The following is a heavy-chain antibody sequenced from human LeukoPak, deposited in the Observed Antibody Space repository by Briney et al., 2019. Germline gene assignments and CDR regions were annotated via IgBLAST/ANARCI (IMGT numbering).Heavy chain of an antibody. D-gene: IGHD6-19*01. Sequence: GGSLRLSCAASGFTFDDYAMHWVRQAPGKGLELVSLISGDGGGTYYTDSVKGRFTISRDNSKNSLYLQMNSLTTEDTALYYCAKDLAVAGTPRDYWGQGTLVTVSS. CDR1: GFTFDDYA. CDR3: AKDLAVAGTPRDY. V-gene: IGHV3-43*02. J-gene: IGHJ4*02. CDR2: ISGDGGGT.